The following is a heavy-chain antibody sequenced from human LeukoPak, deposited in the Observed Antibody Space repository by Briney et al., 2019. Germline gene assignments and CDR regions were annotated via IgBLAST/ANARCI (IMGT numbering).Heavy chain of an antibody. D-gene: IGHD4/OR15-4a*01. CDR1: GYTFTGYY. CDR2: INPNSGGT. Sequence: ASVKVSCKASGYTFTGYYMHWVRQAPGQGLEWMGWINPNSGGTKYAQKFQGRVTMTRDTSISTAFMELSRLRSDDTAVYYCARPLLWWPQVGYFDYWGQGTLVTVSS. J-gene: IGHJ4*02. V-gene: IGHV1-2*02. CDR3: ARPLLWWPQVGYFDY.